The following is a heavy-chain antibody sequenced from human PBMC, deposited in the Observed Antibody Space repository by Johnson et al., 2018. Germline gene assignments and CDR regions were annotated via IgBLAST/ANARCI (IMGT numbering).Heavy chain of an antibody. Sequence: VQLQESGGGLVQPGGSLRLSCAASGFTFSAHAMAWARQPPGKGPEWVATMSGHSGATYYAAPVKGRFTISRDNSKNTLYLHLSSPRAEDTAVYYCAREGAYSRSEADTFDIWGQGTMVIVSS. CDR2: MSGHSGAT. CDR1: GFTFSAHA. V-gene: IGHV3-23*01. CDR3: AREGAYSRSEADTFDI. D-gene: IGHD6-6*01. J-gene: IGHJ3*02.